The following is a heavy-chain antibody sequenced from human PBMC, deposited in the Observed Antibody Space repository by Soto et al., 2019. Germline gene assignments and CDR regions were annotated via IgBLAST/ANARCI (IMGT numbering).Heavy chain of an antibody. J-gene: IGHJ5*02. CDR2: ISAYNGNT. Sequence: GASVKVSCKASGYTFTSYGISWVRQAPGQGLEWMGWISAYNGNTNYAQKLQGRVTMTTDTSTSTAYMELRSLRSDDTAVYYCARRLYDILTGYSFNWFDPWGQGTLVTVS. CDR1: GYTFTSYG. V-gene: IGHV1-18*01. CDR3: ARRLYDILTGYSFNWFDP. D-gene: IGHD3-9*01.